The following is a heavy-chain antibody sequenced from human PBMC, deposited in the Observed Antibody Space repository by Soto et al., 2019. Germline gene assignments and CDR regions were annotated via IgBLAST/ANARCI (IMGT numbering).Heavy chain of an antibody. Sequence: PSETLSLTCTVSGDSISSNSYYWGWIRQPPGNGLEWIGNINSSGTTHYSPSLKSRVTISVDTSNNQFSLKLTSVTAADTAVYYCARHPGYCIGDSCHGQYTMDVWGQGATVTVPS. V-gene: IGHV4-39*01. D-gene: IGHD2-15*01. CDR2: INSSGTT. CDR1: GDSISSNSYY. J-gene: IGHJ6*02. CDR3: ARHPGYCIGDSCHGQYTMDV.